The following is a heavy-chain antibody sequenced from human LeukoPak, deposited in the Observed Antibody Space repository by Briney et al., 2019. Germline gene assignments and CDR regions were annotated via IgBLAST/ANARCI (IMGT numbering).Heavy chain of an antibody. Sequence: GGSLRLSCAASGFTFDDYAMHWVRQAPGKGLEWVSGISWNSGSIGYADSVKGRFTISRDNAKNSLYLQMNSLRAEDTALYYCAKDLSPGAGARPFDAFDIWGQGTMVTVSS. J-gene: IGHJ3*02. CDR1: GFTFDDYA. V-gene: IGHV3-9*01. D-gene: IGHD1-26*01. CDR2: ISWNSGSI. CDR3: AKDLSPGAGARPFDAFDI.